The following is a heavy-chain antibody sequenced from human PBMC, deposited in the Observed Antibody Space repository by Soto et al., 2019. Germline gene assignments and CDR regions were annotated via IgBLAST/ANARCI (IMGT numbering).Heavy chain of an antibody. V-gene: IGHV1-69*13. CDR3: ARGKVDYYDSPYGMEV. Sequence: SVKNSCKAPAGTFSSYAISWVRQAPGQGLEWMGGIIPIFGTANYAQKFQGRVTITADESTSTAYMELSSLRSEDTAVYYCARGKVDYYDSPYGMEVWGQGTTVTVSS. D-gene: IGHD3-22*01. J-gene: IGHJ6*02. CDR1: AGTFSSYA. CDR2: IIPIFGTA.